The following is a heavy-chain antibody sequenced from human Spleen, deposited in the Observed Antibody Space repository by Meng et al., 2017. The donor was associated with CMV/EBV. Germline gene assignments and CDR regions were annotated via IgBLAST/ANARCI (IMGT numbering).Heavy chain of an antibody. CDR1: GFTFDDYT. D-gene: IGHD6-19*01. CDR3: AKEAGTWFDP. V-gene: IGHV3-43*01. J-gene: IGHJ5*02. Sequence: GESLKISCAASGFTFDDYTMHWVRQAPGKGLEWVSLISWDGGSTYYADSVKGRFTISRDNAKNSLYLQMNSLRAEDTALYYCAKEAGTWFDPWGQGTLVTVSS. CDR2: ISWDGGST.